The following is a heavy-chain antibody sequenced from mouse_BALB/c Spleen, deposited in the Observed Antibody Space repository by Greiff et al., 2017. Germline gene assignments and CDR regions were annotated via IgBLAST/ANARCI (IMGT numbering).Heavy chain of an antibody. D-gene: IGHD1-2*01. CDR1: GYTFTSYW. Sequence: LQQPGSELVRPGASVKLSCKASGYTFTSYWMHWVKQRHGQGLEWIGNIYPGSGSTNYDEKFKSKGTLTVDTSSSTAYMHLSSLTSEDSAVYYCTRGYPYAMDYWGQGTSVTVSS. J-gene: IGHJ4*01. CDR3: TRGYPYAMDY. V-gene: IGHV1S22*01. CDR2: IYPGSGST.